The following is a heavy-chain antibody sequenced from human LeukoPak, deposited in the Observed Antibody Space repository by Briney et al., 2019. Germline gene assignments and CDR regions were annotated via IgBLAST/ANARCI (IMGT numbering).Heavy chain of an antibody. CDR3: AKGGYCSSTSCYTSWFDP. CDR1: GFPFSSYP. V-gene: IGHV3-23*01. CDR2: IRGSGGST. D-gene: IGHD2-2*02. Sequence: PGGPLRLSCAPPGFPFSSYPMIGSAQPPGKGLEGFSAIRGSGGSTYYADSVKGRFTISRDNSKNTLYLQMNSLRAEDTAVYYCAKGGYCSSTSCYTSWFDPWGQGTLVTVSS. J-gene: IGHJ5*02.